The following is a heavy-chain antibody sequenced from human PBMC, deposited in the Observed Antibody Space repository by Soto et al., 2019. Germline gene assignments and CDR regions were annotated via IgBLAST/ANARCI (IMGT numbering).Heavy chain of an antibody. CDR1: GFTCNNAW. Sequence: GGSLRLSCAASGFTCNNAWMSWVRQAPGKGLEWVGRIKGEADGGTTDYAAPVKGRITISRDHSKDTLYLRMNSLKTEDTAVYYCTTGLSNGYYNFDYWGQGTPVTVSS. J-gene: IGHJ4*02. V-gene: IGHV3-15*01. CDR3: TTGLSNGYYNFDY. D-gene: IGHD3-22*01. CDR2: IKGEADGGTT.